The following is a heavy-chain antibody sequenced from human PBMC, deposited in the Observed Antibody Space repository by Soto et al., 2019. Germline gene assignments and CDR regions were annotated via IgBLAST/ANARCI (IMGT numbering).Heavy chain of an antibody. V-gene: IGHV1-18*01. CDR2: ISAYNGNT. D-gene: IGHD6-13*01. CDR3: ATSRIAAAGHFSY. J-gene: IGHJ4*02. CDR1: GYTFTSYG. Sequence: ATVKVSCKASGYTFTSYGISWVRQARGQGSEWMGWISAYNGNTNYVQKLQGRVTMTTDTSTSTAYMKQRSLRSDDTAVYYCATSRIAAAGHFSYWGQRTLVTVSS.